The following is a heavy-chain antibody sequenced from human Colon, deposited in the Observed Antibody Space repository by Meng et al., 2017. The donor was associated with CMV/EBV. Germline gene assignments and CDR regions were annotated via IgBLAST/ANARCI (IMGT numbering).Heavy chain of an antibody. D-gene: IGHD3-3*01. J-gene: IGHJ5*02. Sequence: GGSLRLSCAASGFGFSGYWMHWARQAPGKGLVWISRINNDGTNTIYADSVKGRFTISRDNATNTLSLQMNTLRAEDTAVYYCVRENGVDASRGNRFDPWGQGTLVTVSS. CDR3: VRENGVDASRGNRFDP. CDR2: INNDGTNT. V-gene: IGHV3-74*01. CDR1: GFGFSGYW.